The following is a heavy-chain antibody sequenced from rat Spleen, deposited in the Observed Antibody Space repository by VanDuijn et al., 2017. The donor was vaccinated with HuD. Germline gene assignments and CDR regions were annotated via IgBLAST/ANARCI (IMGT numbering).Heavy chain of an antibody. Sequence: EVQMVESGGGLVQPGRSLKLSCAASGFTFSDYGMAWVRQAPTKGLAWVATISYGDSFGHSSPYYRDSVKGRFTISRDNAKNTQYLQMDSLRSEDTATYYCARLDGGAYFDYWGQGVMVTVSS. V-gene: IGHV5-29*01. CDR2: ISYGDSFGHSSP. D-gene: IGHD1-11*01. J-gene: IGHJ2*01. CDR3: ARLDGGAYFDY. CDR1: GFTFSDYG.